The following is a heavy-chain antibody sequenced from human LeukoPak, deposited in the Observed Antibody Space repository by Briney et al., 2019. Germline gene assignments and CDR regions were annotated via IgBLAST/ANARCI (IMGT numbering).Heavy chain of an antibody. CDR2: ISSSGSTI. CDR3: SRAHSAAGTGYYYGMDV. CDR1: GFIFSDYY. J-gene: IGHJ6*02. D-gene: IGHD6-13*01. Sequence: PGGSLRLSCAASGFIFSDYYMSWIRQAPGKGLEWVSYISSSGSTIYYADSVKGRFTISRDNAKNSLYLQMNSLRAEDTAVYYCSRAHSAAGTGYYYGMDVWGPGTTVTVSS. V-gene: IGHV3-11*01.